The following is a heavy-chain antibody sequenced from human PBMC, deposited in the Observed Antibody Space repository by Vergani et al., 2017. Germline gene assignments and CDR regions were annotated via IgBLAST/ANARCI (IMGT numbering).Heavy chain of an antibody. D-gene: IGHD2-2*02. CDR3: ARGCGSTSCYKRGEDWFDP. Sequence: QVQLVQSGAEVKKPGASVKVSCQASGYTFISYYIHWVRQAPGQGLEWMGIINPSGGSTNYAQKFQGRVTMTRDTSTSTVFMELSSLRSEDTAVYYCARGCGSTSCYKRGEDWFDPWGQGTLVTVSS. J-gene: IGHJ5*02. CDR2: INPSGGST. V-gene: IGHV1-46*01. CDR1: GYTFISYY.